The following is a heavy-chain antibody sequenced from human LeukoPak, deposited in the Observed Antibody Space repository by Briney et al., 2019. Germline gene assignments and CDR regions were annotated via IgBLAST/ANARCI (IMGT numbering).Heavy chain of an antibody. CDR2: IYWNDDK. J-gene: IGHJ4*02. D-gene: IGHD6-13*01. CDR3: AHRRLANELWIPYSSSEEGFDY. CDR1: GFSLSTSGVG. V-gene: IGHV2-5*01. Sequence: SGPTLVNPTQTLTLTCSFSGFSLSTSGVGVGWIRQPPGKALEWLALIYWNDDKRYSPSLKSRLTITKDTSKNQVVLTMTNMDPVDTATYYCAHRRLANELWIPYSSSEEGFDYWGQGTLVTVSS.